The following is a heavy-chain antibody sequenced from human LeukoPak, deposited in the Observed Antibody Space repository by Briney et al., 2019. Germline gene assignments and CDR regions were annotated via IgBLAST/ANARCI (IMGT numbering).Heavy chain of an antibody. CDR3: ARGPLTSNNWFDP. V-gene: IGHV4-59*02. CDR2: IYYSGST. D-gene: IGHD3-9*01. Sequence: SETLSLTCTVSGGSVSSYYWSWIRQPPGKGLECIGYIYYSGSTNYNPSLKSRVTVSVDTSKNQFSLKLSSVTAADTAVYYCARGPLTSNNWFDPWGQGTLVTVSS. J-gene: IGHJ5*02. CDR1: GGSVSSYY.